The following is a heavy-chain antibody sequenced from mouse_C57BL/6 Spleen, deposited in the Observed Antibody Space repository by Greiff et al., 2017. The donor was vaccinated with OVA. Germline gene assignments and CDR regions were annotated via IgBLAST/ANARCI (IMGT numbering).Heavy chain of an antibody. CDR1: GYTFTDYY. J-gene: IGHJ3*01. CDR3: ARAGYYDYGWFAY. Sequence: VQLQQSGPELVKPGASVKISCKASGYTFTDYYMNWVKQSHGKSLEWIGDINPNNGGTSYNQKFKGKATLTVDKSSSTAYMELRRLTSEDSAVYYCARAGYYDYGWFAYWGQGTLVTVSA. V-gene: IGHV1-26*01. D-gene: IGHD2-4*01. CDR2: INPNNGGT.